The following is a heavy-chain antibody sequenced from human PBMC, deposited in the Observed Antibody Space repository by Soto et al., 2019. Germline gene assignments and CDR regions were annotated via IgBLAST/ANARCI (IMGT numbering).Heavy chain of an antibody. Sequence: ASVKGSFKASGYTFSSYCISWFRLSLWQCLECMGWISAYNGNTNYAQKLQGRVTMTTDTSTSTAYMELGSLRSDDTAVYYCARSGLILGVVFPGDAFDIWGQGTMVTVSS. V-gene: IGHV1-18*04. D-gene: IGHD3-3*01. J-gene: IGHJ3*02. CDR1: GYTFSSYC. CDR2: ISAYNGNT. CDR3: ARSGLILGVVFPGDAFDI.